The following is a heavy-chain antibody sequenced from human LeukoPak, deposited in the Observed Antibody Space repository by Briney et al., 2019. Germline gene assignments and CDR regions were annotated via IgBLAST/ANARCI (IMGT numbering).Heavy chain of an antibody. D-gene: IGHD3-22*01. Sequence: SETLSLTCTVSGGSISSYYWSWIRQPPGKGLEWIGFIFYSGATNYNPSLKSRVTISVDTSKNQFSLKLSSVTAADTAVYYCARGGWNKFDYWGQGTLVTVSS. CDR3: ARGGWNKFDY. J-gene: IGHJ4*02. CDR1: GGSISSYY. V-gene: IGHV4-59*01. CDR2: IFYSGAT.